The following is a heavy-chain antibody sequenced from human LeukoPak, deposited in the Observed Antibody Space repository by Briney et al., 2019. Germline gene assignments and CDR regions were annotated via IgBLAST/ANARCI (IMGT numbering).Heavy chain of an antibody. D-gene: IGHD3-16*01. CDR2: IKEDGSEA. Sequence: GGSLRLSCEASGFTFSDSAMSWVRQAPGRGLEWVATIKEDGSEAYFGDSVKGRFAISRDNAKNSLYLQMNSLRGEDTAVYYCARGGANRFDYWGQGTLVTVSS. CDR3: ARGGANRFDY. V-gene: IGHV3-7*04. J-gene: IGHJ4*02. CDR1: GFTFSDSA.